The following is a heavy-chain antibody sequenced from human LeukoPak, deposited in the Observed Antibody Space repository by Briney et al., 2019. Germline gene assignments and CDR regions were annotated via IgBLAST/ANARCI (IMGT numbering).Heavy chain of an antibody. CDR3: ARADYGRPPDY. CDR1: GGSISSYF. J-gene: IGHJ4*02. V-gene: IGHV4-4*07. CDR2: IYTSGIA. Sequence: SETLSLTCTVSGGSISSYFWTWIRQPAGKGLEWIGRIYTSGIANYNPSLKSRVTMSIDTSKNQFSLKLSSATAADTAVYYCARADYGRPPDYWGQGTLVTVCS. D-gene: IGHD4-17*01.